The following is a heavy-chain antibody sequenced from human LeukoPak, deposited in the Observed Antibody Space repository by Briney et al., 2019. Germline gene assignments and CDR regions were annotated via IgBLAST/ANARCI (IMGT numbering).Heavy chain of an antibody. CDR1: GFTFSTYG. Sequence: GGSLRLSCAASGFTFSTYGMTWVRQAPGKGLEWVSSISGSGGSTYYADSVKGRVTVSTDNSKSTLFLQMNSLRAEDTAVYYCAKSSYYDRSGYYREYYFDQWGQGTLVTVSS. D-gene: IGHD3-22*01. CDR3: AKSSYYDRSGYYREYYFDQ. CDR2: ISGSGGST. V-gene: IGHV3-23*01. J-gene: IGHJ4*02.